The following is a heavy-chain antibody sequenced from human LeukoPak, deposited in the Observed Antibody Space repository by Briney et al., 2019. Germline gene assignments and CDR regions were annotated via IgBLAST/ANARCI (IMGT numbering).Heavy chain of an antibody. Sequence: SETLSLTCTVSGGSISTTSDYWNWVRQPPGKGLEWIGSIYYTGRAYYNPSLKSRVTISVDTSKNQFSLKLSSVTAADTAVYYCARAYYYDSSGYYAVFDYWGQGTLVTVSS. D-gene: IGHD3-22*01. V-gene: IGHV4-39*07. CDR2: IYYTGRA. CDR1: GGSISTTSDY. CDR3: ARAYYYDSSGYYAVFDY. J-gene: IGHJ4*02.